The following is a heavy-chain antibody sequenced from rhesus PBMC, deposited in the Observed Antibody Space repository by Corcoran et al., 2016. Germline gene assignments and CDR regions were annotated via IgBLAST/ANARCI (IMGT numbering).Heavy chain of an antibody. J-gene: IGHJ5-1*01. CDR2: FSSGGSK. CDR1: GYSISSGSY. V-gene: IGHV4S14*01. CDR3: ARHWSGTYCYGNGVDV. D-gene: IGHD2-27*01. Sequence: QVQLQESGPGLVKPSETLSLPCAVSGYSISSGSYWGLIRQPQGKGLEWIGQFSSGGSKYRNPSLKSRGTLSVGTAKNQFSLKLSSVPAADTAVYYCARHWSGTYCYGNGVDVWGPGVLVTVSS.